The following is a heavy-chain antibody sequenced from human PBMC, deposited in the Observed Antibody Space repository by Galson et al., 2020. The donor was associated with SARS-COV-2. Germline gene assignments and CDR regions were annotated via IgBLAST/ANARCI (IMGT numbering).Heavy chain of an antibody. V-gene: IGHV3-7*01. J-gene: IGHJ4*02. CDR1: GFTFSSYW. D-gene: IGHD3-3*01. CDR3: ARALLGVYDFWSGYY. Sequence: GGSLRLSCADSGFTFSSYWMSWVRQAPGKGLEWVANIKQDGSEKYYVDSVKGRFTISRDNAKNSLYLQMNSLRAEDTAVYYCARALLGVYDFWSGYYWGQGTLVTVSS. CDR2: IKQDGSEK.